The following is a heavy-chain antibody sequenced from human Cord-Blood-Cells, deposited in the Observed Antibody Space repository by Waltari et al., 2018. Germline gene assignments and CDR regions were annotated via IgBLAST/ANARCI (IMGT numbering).Heavy chain of an antibody. CDR3: ARDSIRGSSGYAVDI. D-gene: IGHD6-25*01. V-gene: IGHV3-33*01. CDR1: GFTFSSNG. Sequence: QVQLVESGGGVVQPGRSLRLSCAASGFTFSSNGMHWVRQAPGKGLEWVAVIWYEGGNKYYGDSVKGRLTISRDNCKNTLYLQINSLRAEDAAVYYGARDSIRGSSGYAVDIWGQGTIVTVSS. J-gene: IGHJ3*02. CDR2: IWYEGGNK.